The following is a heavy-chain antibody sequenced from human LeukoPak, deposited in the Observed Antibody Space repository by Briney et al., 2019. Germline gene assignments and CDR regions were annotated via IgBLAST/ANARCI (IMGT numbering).Heavy chain of an antibody. CDR1: GDAFTTYD. D-gene: IGHD3-10*01. V-gene: IGHV1-8*01. Sequence: GASVKVSCKASGDAFTTYDIHWVRQATGQGLEWMGWMNPRSGNTGYAQKFQGRVTITRDTSISTAYMELRSLTSDDTAVYYCTRAPFPGNFWGQGTQVTVSS. CDR3: TRAPFPGNF. J-gene: IGHJ4*02. CDR2: MNPRSGNT.